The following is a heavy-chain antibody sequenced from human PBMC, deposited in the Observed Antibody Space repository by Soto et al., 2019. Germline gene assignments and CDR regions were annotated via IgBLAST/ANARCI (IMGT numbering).Heavy chain of an antibody. J-gene: IGHJ6*03. D-gene: IGHD1-26*01. V-gene: IGHV2-26*01. Sequence: QVTLKESGPVLVKPTETLTLTCTVSGFSLSNARMGVSWIRQPPGKALEWLAHIFSNDEKSYSTSLKSRLTISKDNSKSQVVLTMTNMDPVDTATYYCARMIYYSRYYYYYMDVWGKGTTVTVSS. CDR1: GFSLSNARMG. CDR2: IFSNDEK. CDR3: ARMIYYSRYYYYYMDV.